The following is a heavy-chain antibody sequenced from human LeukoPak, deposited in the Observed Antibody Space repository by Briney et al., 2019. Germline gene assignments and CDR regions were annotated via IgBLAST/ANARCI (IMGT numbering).Heavy chain of an antibody. J-gene: IGHJ5*02. Sequence: SETLSLTCTVSGGSISSSSYYWGWIRQPPGKGLEWIGSIYYSGSTYYNPSLKSRVTISVDTSKNQFSLKLSSVTAADTAVYYCARVLGYCSGGSCYDRGGWFDPWGQGTLVTVSS. V-gene: IGHV4-39*07. CDR1: GGSISSSSYY. CDR2: IYYSGST. D-gene: IGHD2-15*01. CDR3: ARVLGYCSGGSCYDRGGWFDP.